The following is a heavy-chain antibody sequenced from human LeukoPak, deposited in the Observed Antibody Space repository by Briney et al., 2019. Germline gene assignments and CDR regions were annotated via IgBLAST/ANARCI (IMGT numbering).Heavy chain of an antibody. D-gene: IGHD1-26*01. CDR2: INPNSGGT. J-gene: IGHJ6*03. V-gene: IGHV1-2*02. Sequence: ASVKVSCKASGYTFTCYYMHWVRQAPGQGLEWMGWINPNSGGTNYAQKFQGRVTMTRDTSISTAYMELSRLRSDDTAVYYCARAVGATKSLRYYMDVWGKGTTVTISS. CDR1: GYTFTCYY. CDR3: ARAVGATKSLRYYMDV.